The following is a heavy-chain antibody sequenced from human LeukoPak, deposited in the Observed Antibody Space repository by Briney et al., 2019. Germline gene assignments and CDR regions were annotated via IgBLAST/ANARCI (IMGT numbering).Heavy chain of an antibody. CDR2: IWYDGSNK. CDR1: GFTFSSYG. Sequence: PGGSLRLSCAASGFTFSSYGMHWVRQAPGKGLERVAVIWYDGSNKYYADSVRGRFTISRDNSKNTLYLQMNSLRAEDTAVYYCARSPLWFGELLSTDYWGQGTLVTVSS. CDR3: ARSPLWFGELLSTDY. J-gene: IGHJ4*02. D-gene: IGHD3-10*01. V-gene: IGHV3-33*01.